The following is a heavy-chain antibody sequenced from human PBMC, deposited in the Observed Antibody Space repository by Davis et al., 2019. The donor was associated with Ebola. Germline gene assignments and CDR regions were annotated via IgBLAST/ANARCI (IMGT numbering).Heavy chain of an antibody. CDR1: GYTFTNYG. Sequence: AASVKVSCKASGYTFTNYGITWVRQAPGQGLEWMGWINPHNGNTNYAQKFQGRVTMTADTSTSTAYMEVGSLKSDDTAVYYCARAQFPTTSDHWGQGTLVTVSS. D-gene: IGHD1-1*01. CDR2: INPHNGNT. J-gene: IGHJ4*02. CDR3: ARAQFPTTSDH. V-gene: IGHV1-18*04.